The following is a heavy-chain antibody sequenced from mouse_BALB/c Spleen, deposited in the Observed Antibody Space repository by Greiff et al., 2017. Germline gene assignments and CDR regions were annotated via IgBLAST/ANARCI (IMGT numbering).Heavy chain of an antibody. CDR3: ARGGYGNPYYYAMDY. Sequence: EVKLVESGPGLVKPSQSLSLTCTVTGYSITSDYAWNWIRQFPGNKLEWMGYISYSGSTSYNPSLKSLISITRDTSKNQFFLQLNSVTTEDTATYYCARGGYGNPYYYAMDYWGQGTSVTVSS. V-gene: IGHV3-2*02. J-gene: IGHJ4*01. CDR2: ISYSGST. D-gene: IGHD2-10*02. CDR1: GYSITSDYA.